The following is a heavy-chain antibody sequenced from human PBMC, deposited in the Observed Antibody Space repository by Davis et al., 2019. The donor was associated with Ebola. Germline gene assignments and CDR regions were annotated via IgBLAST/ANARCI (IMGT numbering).Heavy chain of an antibody. D-gene: IGHD4-11*01. V-gene: IGHV3-23*01. CDR2: ISGEVQNT. J-gene: IGHJ4*02. CDR3: ATQGGYSNGGHFDF. Sequence: GESLKISCTASGFTFNSHAIGWVRQAPGKGLQWVAGISGEVQNTAYADSVKGRFTISRDDSKDKLYLQMSSLRPDDTAVYYCATQGGYSNGGHFDFWGQRTLVTVSS. CDR1: GFTFNSHA.